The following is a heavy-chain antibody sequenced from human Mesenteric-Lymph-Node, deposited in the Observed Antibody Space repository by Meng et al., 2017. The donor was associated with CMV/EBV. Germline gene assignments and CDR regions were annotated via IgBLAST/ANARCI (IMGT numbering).Heavy chain of an antibody. Sequence: MRWVRQAPGKGLMWVSRINGDESHIDYVDSVKGRFTISRDKSKNTLYLQMNSLRAEDTAVYYCARDSAPLWGGYYTTPPDWYFDLWGRGTLVTVSS. J-gene: IGHJ2*01. CDR3: ARDSAPLWGGYYTTPPDWYFDL. CDR2: INGDESHI. V-gene: IGHV3-74*01. D-gene: IGHD3-3*01.